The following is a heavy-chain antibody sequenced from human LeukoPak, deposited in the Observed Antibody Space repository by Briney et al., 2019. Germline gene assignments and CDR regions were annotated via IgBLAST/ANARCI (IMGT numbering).Heavy chain of an antibody. CDR2: MNQDGSAK. CDR3: AKSSSGSIYSSGWYDY. D-gene: IGHD6-19*01. CDR1: GFTFSNYW. J-gene: IGHJ4*02. V-gene: IGHV3-7*01. Sequence: GESLRLSCAASGFTFSNYWMTWVRQAPGKGLEWVANMNQDGSAKYYVDSVKGRFAISRDNAKNSLYLQMNNLRAEDTAVYYCAKSSSGSIYSSGWYDYWGQGTLVTVSS.